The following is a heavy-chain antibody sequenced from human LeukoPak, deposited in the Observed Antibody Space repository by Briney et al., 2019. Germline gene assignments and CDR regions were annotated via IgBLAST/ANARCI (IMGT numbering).Heavy chain of an antibody. CDR1: GGSLRSSGHW. D-gene: IGHD6-19*01. Sequence: SETLSLTCTVSGGSLRSSGHWCVWIRQPPGKGLEWIGGIHYSGKDYYNPPLKSRVTTSVDTSTDQFSLRVSSADAADTAIYYCARQSGGQSSAWYFDAGGQGTRVTVSS. J-gene: IGHJ4*02. V-gene: IGHV4-39*01. CDR3: ARQSGGQSSAWYFDA. CDR2: IHYSGKD.